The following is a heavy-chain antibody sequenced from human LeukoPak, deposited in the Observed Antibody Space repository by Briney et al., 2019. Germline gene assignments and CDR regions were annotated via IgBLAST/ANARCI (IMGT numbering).Heavy chain of an antibody. Sequence: SETLSLTCTVSGYSISSGYYWGWIRQPPGKGLEWIGSIYHSGSTYYNPSLKSRVTISVDTSKNQFSLKLSSVTAADTAVYYCARDNPTGLAPIDYWGQGTLVTVSS. CDR1: GYSISSGYY. CDR2: IYHSGST. D-gene: IGHD1-14*01. CDR3: ARDNPTGLAPIDY. V-gene: IGHV4-38-2*02. J-gene: IGHJ4*02.